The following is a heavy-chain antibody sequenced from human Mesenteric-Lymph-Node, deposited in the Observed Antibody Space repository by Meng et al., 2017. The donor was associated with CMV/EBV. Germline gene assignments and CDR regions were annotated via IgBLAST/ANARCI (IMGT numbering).Heavy chain of an antibody. CDR3: ARHQRWLKSEGGFNY. CDR1: GGSFSGYY. D-gene: IGHD4-23*01. V-gene: IGHV4-34*01. Sequence: QVQPQQGGARLLKPSETLSPTCAVYGGSFSGYYWSWIRQPPGKGLEWIGEINHSGSTNYNPSLKSRVTISVDTSKNQFSLKLSSVTAADTAVYYCARHQRWLKSEGGFNYWGQGTLVTVSS. J-gene: IGHJ4*02. CDR2: INHSGST.